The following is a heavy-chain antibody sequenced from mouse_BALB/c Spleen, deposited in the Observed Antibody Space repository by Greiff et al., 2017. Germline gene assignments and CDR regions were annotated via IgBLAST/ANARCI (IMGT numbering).Heavy chain of an antibody. D-gene: IGHD2-1*01. CDR3: ARFDGNYEEFAY. V-gene: IGHV1S137*01. CDR1: GYTFTDYA. CDR2: ISTYYGDA. Sequence: QAQLQQSGAELVRPGVSVKISCKGSGYTFTDYAMHWVKQSHAKSLEWIGVISTYYGDASYNQKFKGKATMTVDKSSSTAYMELARLTSEDSAIYYCARFDGNYEEFAYWGQGTLVTVSA. J-gene: IGHJ3*01.